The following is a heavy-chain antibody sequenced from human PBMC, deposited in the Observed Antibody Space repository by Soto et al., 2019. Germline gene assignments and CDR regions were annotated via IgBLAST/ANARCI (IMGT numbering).Heavy chain of an antibody. CDR1: GYTFTGYY. CDR2: INPNSGGT. CDR3: ASAQGVIDPPFDY. D-gene: IGHD3-16*02. Sequence: ASVKVSCKASGYTFTGYYMHWVRQAPGQGLEWMGWINPNSGGTNYAQKFQGRVTMTRDTSISTAYMELSRLRSDDTAVYYCASAQGVIDPPFDYWGQGTLVTVSS. J-gene: IGHJ4*02. V-gene: IGHV1-2*02.